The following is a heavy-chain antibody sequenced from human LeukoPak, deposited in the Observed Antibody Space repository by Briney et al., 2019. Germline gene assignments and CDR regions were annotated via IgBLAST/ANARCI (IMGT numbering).Heavy chain of an antibody. CDR1: GGPISSSSYY. Sequence: SETLSLTCTVSGGPISSSSYYWGWIRQPPGKGLERIGSIYYSGSTYYNPSLKSRVTISVDTSKNQFSLKLSSVTAADTAVYYCARASHDYGDYSHFDYWGQGTLVTVSS. CDR2: IYYSGST. V-gene: IGHV4-39*07. CDR3: ARASHDYGDYSHFDY. D-gene: IGHD4-17*01. J-gene: IGHJ4*02.